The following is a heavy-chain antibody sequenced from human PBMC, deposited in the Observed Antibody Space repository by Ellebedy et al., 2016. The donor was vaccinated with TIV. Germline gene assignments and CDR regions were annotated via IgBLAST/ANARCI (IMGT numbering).Heavy chain of an antibody. D-gene: IGHD2-21*02. V-gene: IGHV3-53*01. Sequence: GESLKISCAASGFSVSDNYMSWVRQAPGKGLEWVSVINSDGSTYYADSVKGRFTISRDNSRNTVYFQMDSLRAEDTAVYYCARDWWGLGVSWGQGTLVTVSS. CDR2: INSDGST. CDR3: ARDWWGLGVS. J-gene: IGHJ4*02. CDR1: GFSVSDNY.